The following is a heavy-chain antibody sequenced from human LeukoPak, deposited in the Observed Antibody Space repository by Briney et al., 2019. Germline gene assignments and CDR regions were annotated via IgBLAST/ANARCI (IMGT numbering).Heavy chain of an antibody. V-gene: IGHV1-2*04. J-gene: IGHJ6*02. CDR1: GFTFTGYY. CDR2: IYPNSGGT. Sequence: ASVMVSCKASGFTFTGYYMHWVRQAPGQGLEWMGWIYPNSGGTNYAQKFQGWVTMTRDTSISTAYMELSRLRSDDTAVYYCARDQGPYGSGEKYYYYGMDVWGQGTTVTVSS. CDR3: ARDQGPYGSGEKYYYYGMDV. D-gene: IGHD3-10*01.